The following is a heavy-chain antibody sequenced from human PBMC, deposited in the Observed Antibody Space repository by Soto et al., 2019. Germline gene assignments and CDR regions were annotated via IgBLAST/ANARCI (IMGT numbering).Heavy chain of an antibody. Sequence: GGSLRLSCAASGFTFSSYAMSWVRQAPGKGLEWVSAISGSGGSTYYADSVKGRFTISRDNSKNTLYLQMNSLRAEDTAVYYCAKDRGPYYYGPGSPFAYWGQGTLVTVAS. V-gene: IGHV3-23*01. CDR2: ISGSGGST. CDR1: GFTFSSYA. D-gene: IGHD3-10*01. CDR3: AKDRGPYYYGPGSPFAY. J-gene: IGHJ4*02.